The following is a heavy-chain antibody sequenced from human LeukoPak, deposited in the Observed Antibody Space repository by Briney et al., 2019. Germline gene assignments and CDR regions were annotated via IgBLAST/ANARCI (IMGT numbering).Heavy chain of an antibody. J-gene: IGHJ1*01. CDR3: ATIAAAGSEYFHH. Sequence: GGSLRLSCAASGFTFSSYGMHWVRQAPGKGLEWVAVISYDGSNKYYADSVKGRFTISRDNAKNSLYLQMNSLRAEDTAVYYCATIAAAGSEYFHHWGQGTLVTVSS. V-gene: IGHV3-30*03. D-gene: IGHD6-13*01. CDR1: GFTFSSYG. CDR2: ISYDGSNK.